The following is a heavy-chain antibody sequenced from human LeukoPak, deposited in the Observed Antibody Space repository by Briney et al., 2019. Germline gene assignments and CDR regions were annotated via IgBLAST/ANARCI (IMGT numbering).Heavy chain of an antibody. V-gene: IGHV4-39*01. CDR3: ADAASNPIAY. CDR2: MYFSGST. J-gene: IGHJ4*02. CDR1: GVSLSRSSLS. Sequence: SETLSLTSSVSGVSLSRSSLSWRWIRQPPGKGLEWIGSMYFSGSTHYNPSLKSAVTISVDTSKNQFSLKLTSVTAADTAVHYCADAASNPIAYWRERTLVTVSS. D-gene: IGHD6-13*01.